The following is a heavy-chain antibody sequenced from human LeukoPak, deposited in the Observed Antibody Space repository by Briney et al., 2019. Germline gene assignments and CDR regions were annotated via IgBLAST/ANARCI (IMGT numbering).Heavy chain of an antibody. CDR1: GGSISSSSYY. D-gene: IGHD4-17*01. CDR3: ARRGMPTVRGGDY. J-gene: IGHJ4*02. Sequence: PSETLSLTCTVSGGSISSSSYYRGWIRQPPGKGLEWIGSIYYSGSTYYNPYLKSRVTISVDTSKNQFSLKLSSVTAADTAVDYCARRGMPTVRGGDYWGQGTLVTVSS. V-gene: IGHV4-39*01. CDR2: IYYSGST.